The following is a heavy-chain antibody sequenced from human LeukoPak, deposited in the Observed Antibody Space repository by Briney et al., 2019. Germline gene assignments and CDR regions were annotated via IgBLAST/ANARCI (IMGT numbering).Heavy chain of an antibody. V-gene: IGHV3-30*03. CDR2: IPYDGSNK. CDR3: ARSPSMVTTDYWFDP. Sequence: PGGSLRLSCAASGFTFSSYSMNWVRQAPGKGLEWVGVIPYDGSNKYYADFVKGRFSISRDNSKNMLFLQMNSLRPEDTAVYSCARSPSMVTTDYWFDPWGQGTLVSVSS. CDR1: GFTFSSYS. J-gene: IGHJ5*02. D-gene: IGHD4-17*01.